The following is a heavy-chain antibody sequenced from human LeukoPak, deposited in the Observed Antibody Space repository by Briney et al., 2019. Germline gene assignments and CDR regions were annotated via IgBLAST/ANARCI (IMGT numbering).Heavy chain of an antibody. CDR2: ISAYNGNT. V-gene: IGHV1-18*01. CDR3: ARVRYDSSGYYYVDY. J-gene: IGHJ4*02. CDR1: GYTFISYG. Sequence: ASVKVSCKAPGYTFISYGISWVRQAPGQGLEWMGWISAYNGNTNYAQKLQGRVTMTTDTSTSTVYMELRSLRSDDTAVYYCARVRYDSSGYYYVDYWGQGTLVTVSS. D-gene: IGHD3-22*01.